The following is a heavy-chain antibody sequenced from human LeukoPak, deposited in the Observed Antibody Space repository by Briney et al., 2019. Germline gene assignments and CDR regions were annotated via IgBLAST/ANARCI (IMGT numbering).Heavy chain of an antibody. D-gene: IGHD3-9*01. J-gene: IGHJ6*03. Sequence: GASVKVSCKASGYTFTGYYMHWVRQAPGQGLEWMGWINPNSGGTNYAQKFQGRVTMTRDTSISTAYMELRSLRSDDTAVYYCARDPRVLRYFDWLSPNYYYYYYMDVWGKGTTVTISS. V-gene: IGHV1-2*02. CDR3: ARDPRVLRYFDWLSPNYYYYYYMDV. CDR2: INPNSGGT. CDR1: GYTFTGYY.